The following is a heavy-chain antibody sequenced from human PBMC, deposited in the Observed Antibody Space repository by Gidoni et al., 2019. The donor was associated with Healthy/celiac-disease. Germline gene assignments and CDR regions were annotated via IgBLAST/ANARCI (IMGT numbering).Heavy chain of an antibody. CDR3: VPVVVVAANYYFDY. D-gene: IGHD2-15*01. V-gene: IGHV3-30*03. Sequence: QVQLVESGGGVVQPGRSLRLYCAASGFTFSSYGMHWVRQAPGKGLEWVAVISYDGSNKYYADSVKGRFTISRDNSKNTLYLQMNSLRAEDTAVYYCVPVVVVAANYYFDYWGQGTLVTVSS. CDR2: ISYDGSNK. CDR1: GFTFSSYG. J-gene: IGHJ4*02.